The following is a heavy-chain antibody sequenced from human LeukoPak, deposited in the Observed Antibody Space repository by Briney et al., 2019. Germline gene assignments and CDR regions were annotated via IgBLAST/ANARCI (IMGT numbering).Heavy chain of an antibody. J-gene: IGHJ4*02. CDR2: INPNSGGT. D-gene: IGHD6-19*01. Sequence: VASVKVSCKASGYTFTNYYMHWVRQPPGPGLGWMGWINPNSGGTNYAQKFQGRVTMTRDTSISTAYMELNRLRSDDTAVYYCARAETSGWYFNLDYWGQGTLVTVSS. CDR3: ARAETSGWYFNLDY. CDR1: GYTFTNYY. V-gene: IGHV1-2*02.